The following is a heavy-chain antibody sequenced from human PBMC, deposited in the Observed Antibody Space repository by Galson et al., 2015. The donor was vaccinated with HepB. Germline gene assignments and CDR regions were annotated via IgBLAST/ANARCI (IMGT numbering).Heavy chain of an antibody. CDR2: VGSSSGST. CDR3: ARGGWELPPGVGY. J-gene: IGHJ4*02. Sequence: SLRLSCAASGFNFSDFHMSWVRQAPGKGLEWVAGVGSSSGSTFYADSLKGRFTISRDNSRETLYLQMNSLRADDTAVYYCARGGWELPPGVGYWGQGTLVTVSS. D-gene: IGHD1-26*01. CDR1: GFNFSDFH. V-gene: IGHV3-23*01.